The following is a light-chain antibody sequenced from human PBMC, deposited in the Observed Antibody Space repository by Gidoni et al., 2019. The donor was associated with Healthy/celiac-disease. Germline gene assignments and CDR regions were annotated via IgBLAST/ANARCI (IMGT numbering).Light chain of an antibody. Sequence: QSALTQPASVSGSPGQSITISCTRTSSDAGGYNYVAWYQQHPGKSPKLMIYEVSNRPSGVSNRFSGSKSGNTASLTISGLQAEDEADYYCSSYTSSSTPYVFGTGTKVTVL. CDR1: SSDAGGYNY. J-gene: IGLJ1*01. CDR3: SSYTSSSTPYV. CDR2: EVS. V-gene: IGLV2-14*01.